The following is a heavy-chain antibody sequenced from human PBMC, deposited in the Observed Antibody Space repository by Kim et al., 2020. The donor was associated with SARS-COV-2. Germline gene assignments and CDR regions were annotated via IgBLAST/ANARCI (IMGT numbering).Heavy chain of an antibody. D-gene: IGHD3-3*01. CDR3: ARAQFSGDFWSGYYPNWFDP. Sequence: RFTISRDNAKNSLYLQMNRLRAEDTAVYYCARAQFSGDFWSGYYPNWFDPWGQGTLVTVSS. J-gene: IGHJ5*02. V-gene: IGHV3-7*04.